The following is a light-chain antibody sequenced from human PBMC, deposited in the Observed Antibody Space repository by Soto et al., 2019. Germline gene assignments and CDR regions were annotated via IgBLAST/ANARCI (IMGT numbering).Light chain of an antibody. V-gene: IGKV3-11*01. CDR3: QQRTSWPSLT. CDR1: QSVSSY. J-gene: IGKJ4*01. Sequence: EIVLTQSPATLSLSPGERATLSCRASQSVSSYLAWYQQKPGQAPRLLIYDASNRATAIPARFSGSGSGTDFTLPISSLEPEDFAVYYCQQRTSWPSLTFGGGTTVEIK. CDR2: DAS.